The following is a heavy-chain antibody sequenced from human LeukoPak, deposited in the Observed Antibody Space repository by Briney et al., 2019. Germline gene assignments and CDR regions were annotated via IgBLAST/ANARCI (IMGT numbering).Heavy chain of an antibody. V-gene: IGHV4-59*01. CDR3: ARYYYGSGSYYPLFDP. CDR2: IYYSGST. Sequence: SETLSLTCTVSGGSISSYYWCWIRQPPGKGLEWIGYIYYSGSTNYNPSLKSRVTISVDTSKNQFSLKLSSVTAADTAVYYCARYYYGSGSYYPLFDPWGQGTLVTVSS. CDR1: GGSISSYY. J-gene: IGHJ5*02. D-gene: IGHD3-10*01.